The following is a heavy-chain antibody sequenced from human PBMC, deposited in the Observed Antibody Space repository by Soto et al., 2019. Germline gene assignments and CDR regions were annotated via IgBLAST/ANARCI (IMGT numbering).Heavy chain of an antibody. CDR1: GYTFTGYY. J-gene: IGHJ5*02. CDR2: INPSSGGT. Sequence: ASVKVSCKASGYTFTGYYMHWVRQAPGQGLEWMGWINPSSGGTNYAQKFQGWVTMTRDTSISTAYMELSRLRSDDTAVYYCARDREAAAEPNWFDPWGQGTLVTVSS. CDR3: ARDREAAAEPNWFDP. D-gene: IGHD6-13*01. V-gene: IGHV1-2*04.